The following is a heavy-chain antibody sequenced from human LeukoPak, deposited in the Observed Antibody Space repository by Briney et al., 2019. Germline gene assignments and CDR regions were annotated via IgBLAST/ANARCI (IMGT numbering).Heavy chain of an antibody. CDR3: ARSLWFGEYDAFDI. Sequence: SETLSLTCAVSGYSISSGYYWGWIRQPPGKGLEWIGSIYHSGSTYYNPFLKSRVTISVDTSKNQFSLKLSSVTAADTAVYYCARSLWFGEYDAFDIWGQGTMVTVSS. D-gene: IGHD3-10*01. V-gene: IGHV4-38-2*01. CDR1: GYSISSGYY. CDR2: IYHSGST. J-gene: IGHJ3*02.